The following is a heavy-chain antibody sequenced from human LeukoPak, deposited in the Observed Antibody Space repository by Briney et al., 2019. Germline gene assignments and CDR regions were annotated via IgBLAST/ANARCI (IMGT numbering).Heavy chain of an antibody. CDR3: ARLNPPLPSVARGPNDY. V-gene: IGHV4-61*02. CDR2: IYTSGST. D-gene: IGHD6-19*01. CDR1: GGSISSGSYY. Sequence: SETLSLTCTVSGGSISSGSYYWSWIRQPAGKGLEWIGRIYTSGSTNYNPSLKSRVTISVDTSKNQFSLKLSSVTAADTAVYYCARLNPPLPSVARGPNDYWGQGTLVTVSS. J-gene: IGHJ4*02.